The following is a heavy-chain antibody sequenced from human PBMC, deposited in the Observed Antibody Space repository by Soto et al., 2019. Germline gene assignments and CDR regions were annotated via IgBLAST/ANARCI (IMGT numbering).Heavy chain of an antibody. CDR2: IYYTGFT. CDR3: ARAYRINGWSDYFFDY. V-gene: IGHV4-30-4*08. CDR1: GVAMTYGGYS. D-gene: IGHD6-19*01. Sequence: PSETLSLTCSVSGVAMTYGGYSWSWIRQSPEKGLEWIGDIYYTGFTFYNPSLKSRLTISLDSSKNQFSLRLNSVTAADTAVYFCARAYRINGWSDYFFDYWGQGTLVTVSS. J-gene: IGHJ4*02.